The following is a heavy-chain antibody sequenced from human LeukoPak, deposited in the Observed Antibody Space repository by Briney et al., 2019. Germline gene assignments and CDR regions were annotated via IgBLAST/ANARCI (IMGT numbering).Heavy chain of an antibody. D-gene: IGHD1-26*01. Sequence: PSETLSLTCAVYGGSFSGYYWSWIRQPPGKGLEWIGEINHSGSTNHNPSLKSRVTISVDTSKNQFSLKLSSVTAADTAVYYCARLWESYYYYMDVWGKGTTVTVSS. V-gene: IGHV4-34*01. CDR1: GGSFSGYY. J-gene: IGHJ6*03. CDR2: INHSGST. CDR3: ARLWESYYYYMDV.